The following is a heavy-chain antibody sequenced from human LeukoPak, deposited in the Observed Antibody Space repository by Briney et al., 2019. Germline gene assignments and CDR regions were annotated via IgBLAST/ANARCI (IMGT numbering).Heavy chain of an antibody. CDR1: GYTITRYY. J-gene: IGHJ3*02. D-gene: IGHD3-22*01. V-gene: IGHV1-46*01. CDR2: INPSGGST. CDR3: ASTSSGYLFGAFDI. Sequence: GASVKVSCKASGYTITRYYMHWGRQAPGQGLEWMGIINPSGGSTSYAQKFQGRVTMTRDTSTSTVYMELSSLRSEDAAVYYCASTSSGYLFGAFDIWGQGTMVTVSS.